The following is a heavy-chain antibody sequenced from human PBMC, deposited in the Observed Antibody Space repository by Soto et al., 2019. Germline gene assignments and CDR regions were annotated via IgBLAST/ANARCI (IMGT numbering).Heavy chain of an antibody. CDR3: ARDQRPYGMDV. Sequence: VQLVESGGGLVQPGRSLRLSCAASGFTFSSYAMHWVRQAPGKGLEWVAVISYDGSNKYYADSVKGRFTISRDNSKNTLYLQMNSLRAEDTAVYYCARDQRPYGMDVWGQGTTVTVSS. J-gene: IGHJ6*02. V-gene: IGHV3-30-3*01. CDR2: ISYDGSNK. CDR1: GFTFSSYA.